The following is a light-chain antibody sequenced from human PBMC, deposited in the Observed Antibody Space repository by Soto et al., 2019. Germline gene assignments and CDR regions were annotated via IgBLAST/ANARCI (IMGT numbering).Light chain of an antibody. V-gene: IGLV2-14*01. CDR1: SSDVGGYNY. Sequence: QSALTQPASVSGSPGQSITISCTGTSSDVGGYNYVSWYQQHPGKAPKLIIYEVSHRPSGVPDRFSSSKSGNTASLTVSGLQAEDEADYYCSSYRVFGTGTKVTVL. CDR2: EVS. CDR3: SSYRV. J-gene: IGLJ1*01.